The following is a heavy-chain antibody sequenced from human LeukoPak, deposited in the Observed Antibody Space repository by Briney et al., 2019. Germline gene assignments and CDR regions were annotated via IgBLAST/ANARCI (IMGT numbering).Heavy chain of an antibody. J-gene: IGHJ4*02. CDR3: ARQRSSSWYSTTCPFFDY. CDR1: GYSFTSYW. Sequence: GESLKISCKGSGYSFTSYWIGWVRQMPGKGLEWMGIIYPGDSDTRYSPSFQGQVTISADKSISTAYLQWSSLKASDTAMYYCARQRSSSWYSTTCPFFDYWGQGTLVTVSS. D-gene: IGHD6-13*01. CDR2: IYPGDSDT. V-gene: IGHV5-51*01.